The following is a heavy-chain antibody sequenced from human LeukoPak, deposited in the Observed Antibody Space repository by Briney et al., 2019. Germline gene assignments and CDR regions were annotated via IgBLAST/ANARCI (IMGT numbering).Heavy chain of an antibody. D-gene: IGHD4-17*01. CDR3: ARDSFDYGDYALEYFQH. Sequence: SGTLSLTCAVSGGSISSSTNWWSWVRQPPGKGLEWIGEVYHSGSTNYNPSLKSRVTISVDKSKNQFSLKLSSVTAADTAVYYCARDSFDYGDYALEYFQHWGQGTLVTVSS. J-gene: IGHJ1*01. CDR2: VYHSGST. V-gene: IGHV4-4*02. CDR1: GGSISSSTNW.